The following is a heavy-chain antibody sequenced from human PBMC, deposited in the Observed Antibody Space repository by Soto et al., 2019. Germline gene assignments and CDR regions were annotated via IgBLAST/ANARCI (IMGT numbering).Heavy chain of an antibody. J-gene: IGHJ6*02. Sequence: QLQLQESGPGLVKPSETLSLTCTVSGGSISSSSYYWGWIRQPPGKGLEWIGSIYYSGSTYYNPSLKSRVTISVDTSKNQFSLKLSSVTAADTAVYYCARHPPKDSSGYYYDYYGMDVWGQGTTVTVSS. CDR1: GGSISSSSYY. CDR2: IYYSGST. CDR3: ARHPPKDSSGYYYDYYGMDV. D-gene: IGHD3-22*01. V-gene: IGHV4-39*01.